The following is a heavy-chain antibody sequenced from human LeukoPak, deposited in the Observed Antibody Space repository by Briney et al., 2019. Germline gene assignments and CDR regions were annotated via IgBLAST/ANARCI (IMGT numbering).Heavy chain of an antibody. D-gene: IGHD2-15*01. CDR2: INSDGSST. CDR1: GFTFGSYW. J-gene: IGHJ3*01. CDR3: ARAGLHEAFDY. Sequence: GGSLTLSCSASGFTFGSYWMHWVRQAPGKGLVWVSRINSDGSSTTYADSVKGRFTISRDNAKNTLYLQMNSLRAEDTAVYYCARAGLHEAFDYGGQGTMVTVSS. V-gene: IGHV3-74*01.